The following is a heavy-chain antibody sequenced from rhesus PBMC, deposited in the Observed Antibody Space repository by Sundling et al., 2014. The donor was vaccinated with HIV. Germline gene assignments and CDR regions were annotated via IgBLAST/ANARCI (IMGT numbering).Heavy chain of an antibody. D-gene: IGHD2-21*01. J-gene: IGHJ6*01. Sequence: VQLVESGGGLAKPGGSLRLSCAASGFTFSNYAMHWVRQAPGKGLEWVSLISSGGTTFYADSVQGRFTLSRDNSKNTLSLQMNSLRPEDTAVYYCSKRYCTGRGCYGGGLDSWGQGVVVTVSS. CDR2: ISSGGTT. CDR3: SKRYCTGRGCYGGGLDS. CDR1: GFTFSNYA. V-gene: IGHV3-103*01.